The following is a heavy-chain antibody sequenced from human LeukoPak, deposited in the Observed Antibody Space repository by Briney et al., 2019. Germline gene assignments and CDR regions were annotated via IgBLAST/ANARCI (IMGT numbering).Heavy chain of an antibody. CDR1: GYSISSGYY. D-gene: IGHD3-10*01. CDR3: ARATGHYGSALDY. J-gene: IGHJ4*02. V-gene: IGHV4-38-2*02. Sequence: SETLSLTCTVSGYSISSGYYWGWIRQPPGKGLEWIGSIYHSGSTYYNPSLKSRVTISVDTSKNQFSLKLSSVTAADTAVYYCARATGHYGSALDYWGQGTLVTVSS. CDR2: IYHSGST.